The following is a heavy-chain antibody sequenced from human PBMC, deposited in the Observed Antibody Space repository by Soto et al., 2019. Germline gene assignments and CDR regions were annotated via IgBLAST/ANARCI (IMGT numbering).Heavy chain of an antibody. CDR2: ISGSGGST. Sequence: RLSCPASGFTFSSYAMSWVRQAPGKGLEWVSAISGSGGSTYYADSVKGRFTISRDNSKNTLYLQMNSLRAEDTAVYYCAKNARSGWAHYDYYYGMDVWGQVPSLTLFS. D-gene: IGHD6-19*01. V-gene: IGHV3-23*01. CDR1: GFTFSSYA. CDR3: AKNARSGWAHYDYYYGMDV. J-gene: IGHJ6*02.